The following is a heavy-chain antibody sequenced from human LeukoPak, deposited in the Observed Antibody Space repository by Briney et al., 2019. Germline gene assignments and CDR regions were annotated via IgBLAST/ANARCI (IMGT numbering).Heavy chain of an antibody. V-gene: IGHV3-7*03. J-gene: IGHJ4*02. Sequence: PGGSLRLSCVASGFTFSTFWMSWVRQAPGKGPEWVANVKRDGSEKYYVDSVKGRFTISRDNAKNSLYLQMNSLRAEDTAVYYCARDLGGYSGYDPFDYWGQGTLVTVSS. CDR1: GFTFSTFW. CDR2: VKRDGSEK. D-gene: IGHD5-12*01. CDR3: ARDLGGYSGYDPFDY.